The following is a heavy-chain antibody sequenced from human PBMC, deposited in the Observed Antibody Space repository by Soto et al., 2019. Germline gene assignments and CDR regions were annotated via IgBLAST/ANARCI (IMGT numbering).Heavy chain of an antibody. D-gene: IGHD2-2*01. J-gene: IGHJ6*02. Sequence: ASVKVSCKASGYTFTSYGISWVRQAPGQGLQWMGIINPGGGRTAYAQKFQGRVTLTRDMSTSTVYMELTSLTYDDTAVYYCARDVSGPGATYVMDVWGQGTTVTVS. CDR1: GYTFTSYG. CDR3: ARDVSGPGATYVMDV. CDR2: INPGGGRT. V-gene: IGHV1-46*01.